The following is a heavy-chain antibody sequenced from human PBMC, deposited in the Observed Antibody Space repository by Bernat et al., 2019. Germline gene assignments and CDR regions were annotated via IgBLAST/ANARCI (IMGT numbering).Heavy chain of an antibody. CDR3: ARDRSQHDPNWYFDL. V-gene: IGHV4-31*03. J-gene: IGHJ2*01. D-gene: IGHD1-1*01. Sequence: QVQLQESGPGLVKPSQTLSLTCTVSGGSISSGGYYWSWIRQHPGKGLEWIGYIYYSGSTYYNPSLKSRVTISVDTSKNQFSLKLSSVTAADTAVYYCARDRSQHDPNWYFDLWGRGTLVTVSS. CDR2: IYYSGST. CDR1: GGSISSGGYY.